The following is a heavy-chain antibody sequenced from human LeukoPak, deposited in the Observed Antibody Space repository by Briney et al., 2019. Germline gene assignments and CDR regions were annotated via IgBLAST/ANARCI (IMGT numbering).Heavy chain of an antibody. V-gene: IGHV4-59*02. D-gene: IGHD2-15*01. J-gene: IGHJ4*02. CDR2: VHYSGST. CDR1: GGSVSGYY. Sequence: SETLSLTCVVSGGSVSGYYWGWIRQPPGRGLEWIGCVHYSGSTNYNPSFKSRITISVDTSRNQFSLQLSSVTAADTAVYYCARIHRYCSGGACYVLDNWGQGTLVAVSS. CDR3: ARIHRYCSGGACYVLDN.